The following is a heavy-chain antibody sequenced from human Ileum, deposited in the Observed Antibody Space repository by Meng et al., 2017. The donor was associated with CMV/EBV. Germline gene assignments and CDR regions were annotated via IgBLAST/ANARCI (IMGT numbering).Heavy chain of an antibody. D-gene: IGHD2-2*01. CDR1: GLTFSSNW. CDR2: IHPDSTVK. J-gene: IGHJ4*02. CDR3: VRHPLPQYQLPTK. Sequence: GGSLRLSCAASGLTFSSNWMSWVCQAPGKGLEWVANIHPDSTVKYYVASVEGRFTISRENAKNSVYLQMNSLRAEDTAVYYCVRHPLPQYQLPTKWGQGTLVTVSS. V-gene: IGHV3-7*01.